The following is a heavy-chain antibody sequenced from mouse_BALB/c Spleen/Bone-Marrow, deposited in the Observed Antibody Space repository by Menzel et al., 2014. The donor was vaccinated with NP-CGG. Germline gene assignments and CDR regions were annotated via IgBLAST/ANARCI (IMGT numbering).Heavy chain of an antibody. Sequence: EVKLVESGGGLVQPGGSLKLSCAASGFDFSRYWMSWVRQAQGKGLEWIGEINPDSSTINYTPSLKDKFIISRDNAKNTLYLQMSKVRSEDTALYYCARQGYYGYCAYWGQGTLVTVSA. CDR2: INPDSSTI. D-gene: IGHD1-2*01. V-gene: IGHV4-1*02. CDR3: ARQGYYGYCAY. CDR1: GFDFSRYW. J-gene: IGHJ3*01.